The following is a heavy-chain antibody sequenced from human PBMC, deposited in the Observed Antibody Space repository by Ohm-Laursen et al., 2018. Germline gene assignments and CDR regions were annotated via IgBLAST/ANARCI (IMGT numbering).Heavy chain of an antibody. CDR2: IWYDGSNK. Sequence: SLRLSCSASGFTFSSYGMHWVRQAPGKGLEWVAVIWYDGSNKYYADSVKGRFTISRDNSKNTLYLQMNSLRAEDTAVYYCAKGPGYSLDYWGQGTLVTVSS. J-gene: IGHJ4*02. CDR1: GFTFSSYG. D-gene: IGHD5-18*01. V-gene: IGHV3-33*06. CDR3: AKGPGYSLDY.